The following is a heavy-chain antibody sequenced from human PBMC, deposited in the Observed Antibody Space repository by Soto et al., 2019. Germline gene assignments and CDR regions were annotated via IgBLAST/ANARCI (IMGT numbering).Heavy chain of an antibody. J-gene: IGHJ4*02. CDR2: ISYDGSNK. Sequence: HPGGSLRLSCAASGFTFSSYGMHWVRQAPGKGLEWVAVISYDGSNKYYADSVKGRFTISRDNSKNTLYLQMNSLRAEDTAVYYCAKDMYYYDSSGYYYFDYWGQGTLVTVSS. D-gene: IGHD3-22*01. CDR1: GFTFSSYG. V-gene: IGHV3-30*18. CDR3: AKDMYYYDSSGYYYFDY.